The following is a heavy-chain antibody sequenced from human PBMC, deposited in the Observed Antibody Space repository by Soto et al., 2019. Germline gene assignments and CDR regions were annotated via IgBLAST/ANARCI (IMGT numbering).Heavy chain of an antibody. J-gene: IGHJ4*02. Sequence: GLDLEWLALIYWDDDKRYSPSLKSRLTITKDTSKNQVVLTMTNMDPVDTATYYCAHAGYSSGWYGFDYWGQGTLVTVSS. CDR3: AHAGYSSGWYGFDY. V-gene: IGHV2-5*02. D-gene: IGHD6-19*01. CDR2: IYWDDDK.